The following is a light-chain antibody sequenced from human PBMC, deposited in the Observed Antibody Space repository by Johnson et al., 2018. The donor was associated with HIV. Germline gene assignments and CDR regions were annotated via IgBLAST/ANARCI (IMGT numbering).Light chain of an antibody. J-gene: IGLJ1*01. CDR2: ENN. CDR1: SSNIGNNY. V-gene: IGLV1-51*02. CDR3: AAWDSSLNAHYG. Sequence: QSVLTQPPSVSAAPGQKVTISCSGSSSNIGNNYVSWYQQLPGTAPKLLIYENNKRPSGIPDRFSGSKSGTSATLGITGLQTGDEADYYCAAWDSSLNAHYGFGTGTKITVL.